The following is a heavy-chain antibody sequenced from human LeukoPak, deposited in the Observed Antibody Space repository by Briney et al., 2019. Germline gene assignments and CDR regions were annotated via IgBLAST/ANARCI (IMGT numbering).Heavy chain of an antibody. J-gene: IGHJ6*02. CDR3: ARSTVTTLYYYYYGMDV. V-gene: IGHV4-34*01. Sequence: SETLSLTCAVYGGSFSGYYWSWIRQPPGKGLEWIGEINHSGSTNYNPSLKSRVTISVDTSKNQFSLKLSSVTAADTAVYYRARSTVTTLYYYYYGMDVWGQGTTVTVSS. D-gene: IGHD4-17*01. CDR1: GGSFSGYY. CDR2: INHSGST.